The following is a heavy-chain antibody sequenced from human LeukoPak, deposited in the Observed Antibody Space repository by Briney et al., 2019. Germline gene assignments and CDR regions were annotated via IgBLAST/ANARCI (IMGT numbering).Heavy chain of an antibody. Sequence: QSGGSLRLSCAASGFTFDDYAMLWVRPAPGKGLEWVSLISGDGGSTYYADSVKGRFTISRDNSKNSLYLQMNSLRTEDTALYYCAKDQSRTSSPHYDILTGFDYYGMDVWGQGTTVTVSS. V-gene: IGHV3-43*02. J-gene: IGHJ6*02. CDR3: AKDQSRTSSPHYDILTGFDYYGMDV. D-gene: IGHD3-9*01. CDR1: GFTFDDYA. CDR2: ISGDGGST.